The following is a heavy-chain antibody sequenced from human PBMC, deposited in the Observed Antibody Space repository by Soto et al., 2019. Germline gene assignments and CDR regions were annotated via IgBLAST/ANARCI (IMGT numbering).Heavy chain of an antibody. CDR2: MNAKRGDT. V-gene: IGHV1-8*01. CDR1: GYTFSDFD. J-gene: IGHJ6*02. CDR3: ARGNPFNYAGFDV. Sequence: QAHLEQSGAELKRPGSSVTVSCKASGYTFSDFDMNWLRQASGQGPEWMGWMNAKRGDTFFAQRFQGKFNMTWDTSLSTAYMEVGSLTSDDTAIYYCARGNPFNYAGFDVWGQGTPVAVSS. D-gene: IGHD3-16*01.